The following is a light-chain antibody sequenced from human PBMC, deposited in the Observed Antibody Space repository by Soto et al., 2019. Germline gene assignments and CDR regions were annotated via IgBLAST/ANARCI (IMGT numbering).Light chain of an antibody. Sequence: EIVLTQSPATLSLSPGESATLSCRASQSVNSRYLAWYQQKSGQAPRLLIYGASSRATGIPDKFSGSGSGTDFTLTISRLEPEDFAVYYCQQFTASLGTFGQGTGVEIK. J-gene: IGKJ1*01. CDR1: QSVNSRY. CDR3: QQFTASLGT. V-gene: IGKV3-20*01. CDR2: GAS.